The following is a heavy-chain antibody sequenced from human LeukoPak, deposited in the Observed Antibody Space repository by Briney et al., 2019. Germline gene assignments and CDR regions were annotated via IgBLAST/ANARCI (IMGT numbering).Heavy chain of an antibody. Sequence: SETLSLTCTVSGGSISSSSYYWGWIRQPPGKGLEWIGSIYYGGSTYYNPSMKSRVTISVDTSKNQFFLKLSSVTAADAAVYYCARHGGGGGSLFDYWGQGTLVTVSS. CDR1: GGSISSSSYY. D-gene: IGHD3-16*01. V-gene: IGHV4-39*01. CDR3: ARHGGGGGSLFDY. CDR2: IYYGGST. J-gene: IGHJ4*02.